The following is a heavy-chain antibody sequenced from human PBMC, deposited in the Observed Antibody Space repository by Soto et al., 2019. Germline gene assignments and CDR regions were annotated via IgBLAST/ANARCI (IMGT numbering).Heavy chain of an antibody. Sequence: SVKVSCKASGFTFTSSAVQWVRQARGQCLEWIGWIVVGSGNTNYAQKFQERVTITRDMSTSTAYMELSSLRSEDTAVYYCAAEAAGYSGYRAYYYYGMDVWGQGTTVTVSS. J-gene: IGHJ6*02. CDR2: IVVGSGNT. D-gene: IGHD5-12*01. CDR1: GFTFTSSA. V-gene: IGHV1-58*01. CDR3: AAEAAGYSGYRAYYYYGMDV.